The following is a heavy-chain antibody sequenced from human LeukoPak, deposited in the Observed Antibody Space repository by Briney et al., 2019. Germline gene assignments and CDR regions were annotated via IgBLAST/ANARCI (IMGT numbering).Heavy chain of an antibody. D-gene: IGHD3-10*01. Sequence: ASVKVSCKASGYTFTSHAMHWVRQALGQGLEWMGWINTNAANPTYAQGFTGRFVFSLDASVSTAYLQISSLKAEDTAVYYCARQIDRSLYYWGQGTLVTVSS. CDR2: INTNAANP. CDR3: ARQIDRSLYY. J-gene: IGHJ4*02. CDR1: GYTFTSHA. V-gene: IGHV7-4-1*02.